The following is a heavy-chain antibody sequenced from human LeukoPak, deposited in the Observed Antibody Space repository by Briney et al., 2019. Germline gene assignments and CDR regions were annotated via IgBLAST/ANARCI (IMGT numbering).Heavy chain of an antibody. CDR2: IRYDGSKK. D-gene: IGHD6-19*01. J-gene: IGHJ4*02. V-gene: IGHV3-30*02. CDR3: AKDGDVEQWVVRAFAY. Sequence: GGSLTLTCLASGCTFSSYGMHWVRQAPAKGLAWVAFIRYDGSKKYYADSVKGRFTISRDNSKKTLYLQMNSLRPEDTAVYYCAKDGDVEQWVVRAFAYWGQGTLVTVSS. CDR1: GCTFSSYG.